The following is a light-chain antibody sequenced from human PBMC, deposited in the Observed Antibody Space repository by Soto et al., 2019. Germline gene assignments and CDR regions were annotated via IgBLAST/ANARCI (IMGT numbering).Light chain of an antibody. CDR1: QSVSSS. V-gene: IGKV3-11*01. J-gene: IGKJ1*01. CDR2: DAS. CDR3: QQRSDWPAWT. Sequence: EIVLTQSPATLSLSPGERATLSCRASQSVSSSLAWYHQKPGLPPRLLIYDASNRAAGIPARFSGSGSGTDFTLTISSLEPEDFAVYYCQQRSDWPAWTFGQGTKVEIK.